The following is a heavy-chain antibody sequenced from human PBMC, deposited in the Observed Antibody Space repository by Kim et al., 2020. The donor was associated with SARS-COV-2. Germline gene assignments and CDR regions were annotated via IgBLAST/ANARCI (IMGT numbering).Heavy chain of an antibody. J-gene: IGHJ4*02. CDR2: LYYSGST. D-gene: IGHD1-1*01. V-gene: IGHV4-59*13. Sequence: SETLSLTCTVSGGSISSYYWSWIRQPPGKGLEWIGYLYYSGSTNYNPSLKSRVTISVDTSKNQFSLKLSSVTAADTAVYYCARAGSGNYFDYWGQGNLVT. CDR3: ARAGSGNYFDY. CDR1: GGSISSYY.